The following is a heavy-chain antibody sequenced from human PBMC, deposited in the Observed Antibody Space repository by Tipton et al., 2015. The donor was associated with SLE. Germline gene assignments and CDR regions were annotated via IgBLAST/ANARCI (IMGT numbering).Heavy chain of an antibody. V-gene: IGHV3-33*01. J-gene: IGHJ1*01. Sequence: SLRLSCAASGFTFSSYGMHWVRQAPGKGLEWVAVIWYDGSNKYYADSVKGRFTISRDNSKNTLYLQMNSLRAEDTAVYYCARGYSSDYPEYFQHWGQGTLVTVSS. CDR1: GFTFSSYG. CDR3: ARGYSSDYPEYFQH. CDR2: IWYDGSNK. D-gene: IGHD3-22*01.